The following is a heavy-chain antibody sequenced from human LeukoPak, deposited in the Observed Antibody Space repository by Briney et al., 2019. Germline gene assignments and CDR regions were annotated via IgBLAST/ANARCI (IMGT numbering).Heavy chain of an antibody. J-gene: IGHJ3*02. V-gene: IGHV1-18*01. Sequence: GASVKVSCKASGYTFSSYGISWVRQAPGQGLEWMGWSSAYNGHTNYAQKLQGRVTMTADTSTSTAYMELRSLRSDDTAVYYCARDRSFYSSPPVVTAIRAFDIWGQGTMVTVSS. CDR3: ARDRSFYSSPPVVTAIRAFDI. CDR1: GYTFSSYG. D-gene: IGHD2-21*02. CDR2: SSAYNGHT.